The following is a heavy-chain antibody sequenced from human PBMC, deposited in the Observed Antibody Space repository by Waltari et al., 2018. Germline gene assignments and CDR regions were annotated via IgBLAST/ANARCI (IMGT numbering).Heavy chain of an antibody. CDR1: GGTFSSYA. Sequence: QVQLVQSGAEVKKPGSSVKVSCKASGGTFSSYAISWVRQAPGQGLEWMGGIIPILGTANYAQKFQGRVTITTDESTSTAYMELSSLRSEDTAVYYCARAHHSSGWYYFDYWGQGTLVTVSS. D-gene: IGHD6-19*01. CDR2: IIPILGTA. J-gene: IGHJ4*02. CDR3: ARAHHSSGWYYFDY. V-gene: IGHV1-69*05.